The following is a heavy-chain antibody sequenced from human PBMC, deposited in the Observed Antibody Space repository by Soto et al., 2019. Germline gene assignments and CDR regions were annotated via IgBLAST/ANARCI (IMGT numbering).Heavy chain of an antibody. V-gene: IGHV1-3*05. D-gene: IGHD6-13*01. CDR2: INAGNGNT. Sequence: QVQLVQSGAEEKKPGASVKVSCNASGYTFTSYAMHWVRQAPGQRLAWMGWINAGNGNTKYSQKFQGRDTITRDTSASTGYTELSSLRSEDTAVYYCARSSGWYVCFDPWGQGTLVTVSS. CDR3: ARSSGWYVCFDP. J-gene: IGHJ5*02. CDR1: GYTFTSYA.